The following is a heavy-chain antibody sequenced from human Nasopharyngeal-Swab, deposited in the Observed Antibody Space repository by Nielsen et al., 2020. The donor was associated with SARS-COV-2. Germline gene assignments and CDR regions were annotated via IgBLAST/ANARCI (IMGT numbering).Heavy chain of an antibody. Sequence: ASVKVSCKASGYTFTSYGISRVRQAPGQGLEWMGWISAYNGNTNYAPKLQGRVTMTTDTSTSTAYQELRSLRSDDTAVYYCATYVDTAMESFDYWGQGTLVTVSS. CDR3: ATYVDTAMESFDY. J-gene: IGHJ4*02. CDR1: GYTFTSYG. CDR2: ISAYNGNT. V-gene: IGHV1-18*04. D-gene: IGHD5-18*01.